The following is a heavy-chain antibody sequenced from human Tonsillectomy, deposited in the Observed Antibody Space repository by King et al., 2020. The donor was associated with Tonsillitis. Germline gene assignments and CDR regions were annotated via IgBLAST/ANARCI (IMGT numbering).Heavy chain of an antibody. CDR2: ILYDGSNK. D-gene: IGHD5-24*01. Sequence: VQLVESGGGVVQPGRSLRLSCAASGFTFSSYPMHWVRQAPGKGLEWVAVILYDGSNKYYADSVKGRFTISRDNSKHTLYLQVNSLRAEDTAVYHCARESGIRENRLQFSAYYCGLDVWGQGTTVTVSS. CDR3: ARESGIRENRLQFSAYYCGLDV. V-gene: IGHV3-30*04. CDR1: GFTFSSYP. J-gene: IGHJ6*02.